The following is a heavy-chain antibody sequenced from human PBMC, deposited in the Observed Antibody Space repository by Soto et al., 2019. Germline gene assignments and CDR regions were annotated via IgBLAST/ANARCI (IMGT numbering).Heavy chain of an antibody. CDR1: GLTFSSHA. Sequence: QVHLVESGGGVVQPGRSLRVSCAASGLTFSSHAMHWVRQAPGKGLEWVAVISHDGTNKYYLDSVKGRFTISRDNSENTLYLQMNSLRVEDTAVYYCASDYKWELIGGTFDYWGQGTLVTVSA. V-gene: IGHV3-30*04. CDR2: ISHDGTNK. J-gene: IGHJ4*02. D-gene: IGHD1-26*01. CDR3: ASDYKWELIGGTFDY.